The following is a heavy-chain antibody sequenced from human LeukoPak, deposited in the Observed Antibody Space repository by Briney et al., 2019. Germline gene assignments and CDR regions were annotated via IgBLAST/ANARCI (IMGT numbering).Heavy chain of an antibody. CDR1: GYTFTSYG. J-gene: IGHJ4*02. V-gene: IGHV1-18*01. Sequence: VASVKISCKASGYTFTSYGISWVRQAPGQGLEWMGWISAYNGYTNYAQELQGRVTMTTDTSTSTAYMELRSLRSDDTAVYYCARDRSIPPHHFDYWGQGTLVTVSP. CDR3: ARDRSIPPHHFDY. D-gene: IGHD2-21*01. CDR2: ISAYNGYT.